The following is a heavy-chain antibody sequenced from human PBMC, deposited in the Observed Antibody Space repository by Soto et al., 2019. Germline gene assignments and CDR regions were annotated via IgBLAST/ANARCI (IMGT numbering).Heavy chain of an antibody. D-gene: IGHD1-26*01. J-gene: IGHJ3*02. CDR3: ARDVVGATVDI. V-gene: IGHV3-7*01. CDR1: GFTFSSYW. CDR2: IKQDGSEK. Sequence: GGSLRLSCAASGFTFSSYWMSWVRQAPGKGLEWVANIKQDGSEKYYVDSVKGRFTISRDNAKNSLYLQMNSLRAEDKAVYYCARDVVGATVDIWGQGTMVTVSS.